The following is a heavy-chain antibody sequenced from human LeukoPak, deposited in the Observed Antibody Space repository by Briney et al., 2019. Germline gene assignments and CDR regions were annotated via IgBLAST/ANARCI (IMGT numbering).Heavy chain of an antibody. CDR1: GGSISSYY. CDR2: IYYSGST. V-gene: IGHV4-59*01. D-gene: IGHD6-13*01. CDR3: ARGYSSSWYSPNYYYYYYMDV. J-gene: IGHJ6*03. Sequence: TSETLSLTCTVSGGSISSYYWSWIRQPPGKGLEWIGYIYYSGSTNYNPSLKSRVTISVDTSKNQFSLKLSSVTAADTAVYYCARGYSSSWYSPNYYYYYYMDVWGKGTTVTVSS.